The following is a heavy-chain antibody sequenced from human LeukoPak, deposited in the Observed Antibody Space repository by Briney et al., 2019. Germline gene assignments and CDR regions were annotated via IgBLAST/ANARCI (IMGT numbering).Heavy chain of an antibody. Sequence: ASVQVSCKTSGYTFTSYHMHWVRQAPGQGLERVAIIKSTGDTTVYAQKFQGRVTVTRDTSTSTVYMDLSSLSSEDTAVYYCVREDAYTYYFDFWGPGTLVTVSS. CDR3: VREDAYTYYFDF. CDR2: IKSTGDTT. D-gene: IGHD3-16*01. CDR1: GYTFTSYH. J-gene: IGHJ4*02. V-gene: IGHV1-46*01.